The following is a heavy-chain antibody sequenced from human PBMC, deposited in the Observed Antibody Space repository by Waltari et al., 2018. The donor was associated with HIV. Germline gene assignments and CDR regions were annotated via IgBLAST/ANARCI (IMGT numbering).Heavy chain of an antibody. CDR3: ARGGGSCSNGVCYLMYTAMAPFDY. D-gene: IGHD2-8*01. J-gene: IGHJ4*02. CDR1: GYTFTAYG. Sequence: QVQLVQSGAELKRSGASVKVSCKTSGYTFTAYGISWVRQAPGQGLEWMGWISAHNGNTDSAQKFQGRVTMTTDTSTNTAYLELRSLRSDDTAVYYCARGGGSCSNGVCYLMYTAMAPFDYWGQGTLVTVSS. CDR2: ISAHNGNT. V-gene: IGHV1-18*01.